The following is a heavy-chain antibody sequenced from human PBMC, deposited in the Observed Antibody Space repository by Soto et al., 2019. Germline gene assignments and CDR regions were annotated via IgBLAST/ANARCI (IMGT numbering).Heavy chain of an antibody. CDR3: ARDLFVGSGWSGYYYGMDV. D-gene: IGHD6-19*01. Sequence: ASVKVSCKVSGYTLTELSMHWVRQAPGKGLEWMGGFDPEDGETIYAQKFQGRVTMTEDTSTDTAYMELSSLRSEDTAVYYCARDLFVGSGWSGYYYGMDVWCQGTTVTVSS. CDR1: GYTLTELS. CDR2: FDPEDGET. J-gene: IGHJ6*02. V-gene: IGHV1-24*01.